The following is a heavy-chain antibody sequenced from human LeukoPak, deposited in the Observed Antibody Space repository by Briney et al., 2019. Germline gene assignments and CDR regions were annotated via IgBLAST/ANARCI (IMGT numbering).Heavy chain of an antibody. CDR2: IYYSGST. J-gene: IGHJ5*02. D-gene: IGHD3-3*01. V-gene: IGHV4-59*01. Sequence: SETLSLTCIVSGGSISSYYWSWIRQPPGKGLEWIGYIYYSGSTNYNPSLKSRVTISVGTSKNQFSLKLSSVAAADTAVYYCARVKDFWSGYQSNWFDPWGQGTLVTVSS. CDR1: GGSISSYY. CDR3: ARVKDFWSGYQSNWFDP.